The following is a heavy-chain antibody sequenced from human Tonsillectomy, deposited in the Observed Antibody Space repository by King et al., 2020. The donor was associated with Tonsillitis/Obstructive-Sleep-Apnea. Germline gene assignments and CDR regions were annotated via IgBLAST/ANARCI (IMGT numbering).Heavy chain of an antibody. Sequence: VQLVQSGAEVKKPGASVKVSCKASGYTFTNYGISWVRQAPGQGLEWMGWISTYNGYTNSAQKLQGRVTVTTDTSTSTAFMELRSLRSDDTAVYYCARDSMSHFYDSSAYYTFDYWGQGTLVTVSS. J-gene: IGHJ4*02. CDR2: ISTYNGYT. D-gene: IGHD3-22*01. CDR1: GYTFTNYG. CDR3: ARDSMSHFYDSSAYYTFDY. V-gene: IGHV1-18*01.